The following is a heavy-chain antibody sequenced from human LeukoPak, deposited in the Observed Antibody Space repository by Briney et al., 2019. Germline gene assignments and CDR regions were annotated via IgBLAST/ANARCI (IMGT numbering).Heavy chain of an antibody. J-gene: IGHJ3*02. CDR3: AVAYYDSSGYYRDAFDI. D-gene: IGHD3-22*01. CDR2: IYYSGST. Sequence: SQTLSLTCTVSGRSISSGGYYWSWIRQHPGKGLEWIGYIYYSGSTYYNPSLKSRVTISVDTSKNQFSLKLSSVTAADTAVYYCAVAYYDSSGYYRDAFDIWGQGTMVTVSS. CDR1: GRSISSGGYY. V-gene: IGHV4-31*03.